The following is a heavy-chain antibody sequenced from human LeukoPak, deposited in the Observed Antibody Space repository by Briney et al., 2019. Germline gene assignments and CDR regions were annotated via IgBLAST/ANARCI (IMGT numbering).Heavy chain of an antibody. CDR1: GFTFSGYA. V-gene: IGHV3-23*01. CDR3: AKDQEIAAAWPGAFDI. J-gene: IGHJ3*02. D-gene: IGHD6-13*01. CDR2: ISGSGGST. Sequence: GGSLRLSCAASGFTFSGYAMSWVRQAPGKGLEWVSAISGSGGSTYYADSVKGRFTISRDNSKNTLYLQMNSLRAEDTAVYYCAKDQEIAAAWPGAFDIWGQGTMVTVSS.